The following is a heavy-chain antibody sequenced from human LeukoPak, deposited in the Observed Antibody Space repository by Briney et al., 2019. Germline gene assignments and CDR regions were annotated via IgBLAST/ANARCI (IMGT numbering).Heavy chain of an antibody. D-gene: IGHD3-22*01. V-gene: IGHV1-46*01. CDR2: IYPRDGST. J-gene: IGHJ4*02. CDR1: GYTFTSNY. CDR3: ARGGYYYLRDY. Sequence: ASVTVSCKASGYTFTSNYIHWVRQAPGQGLEWMGMIYPRDGSTSYAQKFQGRVTMTRDTSTSTVYMELGSLRSEDTAMYYCARGGYYYLRDYWGQGTLVTVSS.